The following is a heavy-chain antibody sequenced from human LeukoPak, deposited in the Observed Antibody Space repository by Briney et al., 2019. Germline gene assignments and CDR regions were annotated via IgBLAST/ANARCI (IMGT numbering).Heavy chain of an antibody. J-gene: IGHJ3*02. V-gene: IGHV3-11*04. CDR2: ISSSGSTI. Sequence: GGSLRLSCAASGFTFSDYYMSWIRQAPGKGLEWVSYISSSGSTIYYADSVKGRFTISRDNAKNSLYLQMNSLRAEDTAVYYCARPNCGGDCLDAFDIWGQGTMVTVSS. CDR3: ARPNCGGDCLDAFDI. D-gene: IGHD2-21*01. CDR1: GFTFSDYY.